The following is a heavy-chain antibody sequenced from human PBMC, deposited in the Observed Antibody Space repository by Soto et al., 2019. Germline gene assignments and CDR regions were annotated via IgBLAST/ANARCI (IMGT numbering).Heavy chain of an antibody. CDR3: ATMMLDGYDDPWGYYYFDY. CDR1: GYTLTELS. D-gene: IGHD3-16*01. V-gene: IGHV1-24*01. CDR2: FDPEDGET. J-gene: IGHJ4*02. Sequence: ASVKVSCKVSGYTLTELSMHWVRQAPGKGLEWMGGFDPEDGETIYAQKFQGRVTMTEDTSTDTAYMELSSLRSEDTAVYYCATMMLDGYDDPWGYYYFDYWGQGTLVTVSS.